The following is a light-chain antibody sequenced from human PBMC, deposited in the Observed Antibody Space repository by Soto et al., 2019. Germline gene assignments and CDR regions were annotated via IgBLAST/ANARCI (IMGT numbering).Light chain of an antibody. J-gene: IGKJ1*01. CDR1: QSVSSSY. V-gene: IGKV3-20*01. CDR2: GAS. Sequence: EIVLTQSPGTLSLSPGERATLSWSASQSVSSSYLAWYQQKPGQAPRLLIYGASSRATGIPDRFSGSGSGTDFTLTISRLEPEDFAVYYCQQYGSSPTTFGQGTKVDIK. CDR3: QQYGSSPTT.